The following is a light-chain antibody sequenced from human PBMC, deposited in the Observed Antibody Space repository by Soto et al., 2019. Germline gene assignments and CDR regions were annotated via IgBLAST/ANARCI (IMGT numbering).Light chain of an antibody. J-gene: IGKJ2*01. CDR1: QNINNY. V-gene: IGKV1-39*01. CDR2: AAS. Sequence: DIQVTQSPSSLSASVGDRVTITCRASQNINNYLNWYQQKPGRAPKLLIYAASSLQSGVPSGFSGSGSGTDFTLTISSLQPEDFTTFYCQHGYSTPYTFGLGTKVDIK. CDR3: QHGYSTPYT.